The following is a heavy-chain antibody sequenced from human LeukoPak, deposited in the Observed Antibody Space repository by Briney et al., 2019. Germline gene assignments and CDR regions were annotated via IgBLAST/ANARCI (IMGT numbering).Heavy chain of an antibody. J-gene: IGHJ4*02. CDR2: TSAYNGNT. D-gene: IGHD2-15*01. V-gene: IGHV1-18*04. CDR1: GYTFTSYG. CDR3: ARDFRYCSGGSCYGLY. Sequence: ASVKVSCKASGYTFTSYGISWVRQAPGQGLEWMGWTSAYNGNTNYAQKLQGRVTMTTDTSTSTAYMELRSLRSDDTAVYYCARDFRYCSGGSCYGLYWGQGTLVTVSS.